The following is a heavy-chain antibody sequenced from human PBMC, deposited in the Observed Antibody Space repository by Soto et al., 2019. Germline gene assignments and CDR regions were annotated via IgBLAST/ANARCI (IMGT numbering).Heavy chain of an antibody. J-gene: IGHJ4*02. V-gene: IGHV4-4*02. D-gene: IGHD6-19*01. CDR3: ARTYSGWPRPFDY. CDR1: RGSISSGNW. CDR2: IYHSGDT. Sequence: KPSETLSLTCAVSRGSISSGNWWSWVRQPPGKGLEWIGEIYHSGDTNYNPSLKSRVTISIDNSKNQFSLNLNSVTAADTAVYYCARTYSGWPRPFDYWGQGTLVTVSS.